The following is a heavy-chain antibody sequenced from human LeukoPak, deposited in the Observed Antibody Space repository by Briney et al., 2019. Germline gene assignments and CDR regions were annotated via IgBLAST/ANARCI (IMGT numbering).Heavy chain of an antibody. J-gene: IGHJ5*02. D-gene: IGHD2-2*01. CDR1: GFTFSSYA. CDR3: GKCSSTSCYASLDP. Sequence: GGSLRLSCAASGFTFSSYAMRWVRQAPGKGLEWVSSITGNDGSTYYADSVKGRFTISRDNSRDTLYLQMNSLAAEDTAVYYCGKCSSTSCYASLDPWGQGTLVTVSS. CDR2: ITGNDGST. V-gene: IGHV3-23*01.